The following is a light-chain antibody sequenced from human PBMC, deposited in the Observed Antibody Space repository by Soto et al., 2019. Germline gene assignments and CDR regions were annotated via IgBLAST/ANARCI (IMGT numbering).Light chain of an antibody. CDR1: QCIAPY. V-gene: IGKV1-27*01. CDR3: QKYNSAPLT. J-gene: IGKJ4*01. Sequence: DVQMTQSPYSLSAFVGDIVTINCRASQCIAPYLALFQQKPGKVPKLLIYATSTLQSGVPSRFSGSGSGTDFTLTINSLQPEDVGTYYCQKYNSAPLTFGGGTKVEIK. CDR2: ATS.